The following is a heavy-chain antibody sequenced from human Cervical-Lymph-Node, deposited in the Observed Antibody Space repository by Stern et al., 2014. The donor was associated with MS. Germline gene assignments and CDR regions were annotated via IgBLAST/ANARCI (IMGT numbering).Heavy chain of an antibody. V-gene: IGHV3-33*01. CDR2: ICYDGSNQ. J-gene: IGHJ4*02. Sequence: VQLVESGGGVVPPGRSLRLSCAASGFPFNRHGLPWVRQAPGKGLEAVALICYDGSNQYYADSVKGRFTISRDNSKNTLYLQINTLRPEDTAVYYCARAAMPIPIAGSALDFWGQGTLVTVSS. CDR3: ARAAMPIPIAGSALDF. D-gene: IGHD3-16*01. CDR1: GFPFNRHG.